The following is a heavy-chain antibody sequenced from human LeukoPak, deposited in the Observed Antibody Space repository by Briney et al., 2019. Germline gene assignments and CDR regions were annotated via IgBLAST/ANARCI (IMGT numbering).Heavy chain of an antibody. CDR2: INPNSGGT. Sequence: ASVKVSCKASGYTFTGYYMHWVRQALGQGLEWMGWINPNSGGTNYAQKFQGRVTMTRDTSISTAYMELSRLRSDDTAVYYCASSLESGSYYDSSGYYYYYGMDVWGQGTTVTVSS. CDR3: ASSLESGSYYDSSGYYYYYGMDV. CDR1: GYTFTGYY. J-gene: IGHJ6*02. V-gene: IGHV1-2*02. D-gene: IGHD3-22*01.